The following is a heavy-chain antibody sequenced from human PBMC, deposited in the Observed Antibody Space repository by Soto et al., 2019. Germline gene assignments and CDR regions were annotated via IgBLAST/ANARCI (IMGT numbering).Heavy chain of an antibody. CDR2: INHSGST. Sequence: QVQLQQWGAGLLKPSETLSLTCAVYGGSFSGYYWSWIRQPPGKGLEWIGEINHSGSTNYNPSLKSRVTISVDTSKNQFSLKLSSVTAADTAVYYCARDMVRGYYFDYWGQGTLVTVSS. CDR3: ARDMVRGYYFDY. CDR1: GGSFSGYY. D-gene: IGHD3-10*01. V-gene: IGHV4-34*01. J-gene: IGHJ4*02.